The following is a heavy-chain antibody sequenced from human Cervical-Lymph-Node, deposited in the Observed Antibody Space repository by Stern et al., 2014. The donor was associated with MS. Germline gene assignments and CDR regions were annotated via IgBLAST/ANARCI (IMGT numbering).Heavy chain of an antibody. D-gene: IGHD2-21*02. V-gene: IGHV2-5*02. CDR2: SFWDDTE. CDR1: GVSLTTGGVG. Sequence: QVTLRESGPTLVKPTQTLTLTCALSGVSLTTGGVGVGWIRQPPGKALEWLAVSFWDDTERYSPSLRSRLTLTEDISKNQVVFTMTNMDAVDTATYFCALYRIVVVTATYDFDHWGQGILVTVSS. CDR3: ALYRIVVVTATYDFDH. J-gene: IGHJ4*02.